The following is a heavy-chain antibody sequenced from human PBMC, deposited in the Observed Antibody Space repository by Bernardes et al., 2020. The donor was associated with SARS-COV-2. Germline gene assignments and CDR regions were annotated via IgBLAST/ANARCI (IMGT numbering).Heavy chain of an antibody. CDR2: ISSSGSTI. Sequence: GGSLRLSCAASGFTFSDYYMSWIRQAPGKGLEWVSYISSSGSTIYYADSVKGRFTISRDNAKNSLYLQMNSLRAEDTAVYYCASTYYDFWSGYYLPDDYWGQGTLVTVSS. J-gene: IGHJ4*02. V-gene: IGHV3-11*01. CDR3: ASTYYDFWSGYYLPDDY. CDR1: GFTFSDYY. D-gene: IGHD3-3*01.